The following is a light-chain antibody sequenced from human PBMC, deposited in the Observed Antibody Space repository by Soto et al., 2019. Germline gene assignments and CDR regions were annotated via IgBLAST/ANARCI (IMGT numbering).Light chain of an antibody. CDR2: DAS. CDR3: QQFNNYPT. V-gene: IGKV1D-13*01. J-gene: IGKJ1*01. CDR1: QGISSA. Sequence: IQMTQSPSTLSASVGDTVTITCRASQGISSALAWYQQKPGKAPKLLIYDASSLESGVPSRFSGSGSGTDFTLTISSLQPEDFATYYCQQFNNYPTFGQGTKVDIK.